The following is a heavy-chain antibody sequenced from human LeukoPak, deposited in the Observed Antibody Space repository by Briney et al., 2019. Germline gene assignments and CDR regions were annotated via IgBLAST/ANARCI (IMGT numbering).Heavy chain of an antibody. J-gene: IGHJ3*02. CDR1: GGSISSGSYY. CDR3: ARLGVVRAFDI. V-gene: IGHV4-39*01. D-gene: IGHD3-3*01. Sequence: SETLSLTCTVSGGSISSGSYYWGWIRQPPGKGLEWIGSIYYSGSTYYNPSLKSRVTISVDTSKNQFSLKLSSVTAADAAVYYCARLGVVRAFDIWGQGTMVTVSS. CDR2: IYYSGST.